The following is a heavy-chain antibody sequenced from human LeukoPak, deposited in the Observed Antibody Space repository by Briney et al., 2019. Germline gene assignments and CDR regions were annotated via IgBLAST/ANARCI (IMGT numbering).Heavy chain of an antibody. Sequence: PSETLSLTCAVYGGSFSGYYWSWIRQPPGKGLEWIGEINHSGSTNYNPSLKSRVTISVDTSKNQFSLKLSSVTAADTAVYYCARGLEGPFDYWGQGTLVTVSS. CDR1: GGSFSGYY. J-gene: IGHJ4*02. CDR2: INHSGST. CDR3: ARGLEGPFDY. V-gene: IGHV4-34*01.